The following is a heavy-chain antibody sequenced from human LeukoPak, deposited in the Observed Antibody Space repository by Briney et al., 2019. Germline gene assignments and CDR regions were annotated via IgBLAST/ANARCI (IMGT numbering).Heavy chain of an antibody. CDR1: GGSFGGYY. V-gene: IGHV4-34*01. CDR2: INNSGST. Sequence: PSETLSLTCAVYGGSFGGYYWSWIRQPPGKGLEWIGEINNSGSTNYNPSLKSRVTISVDTSKNQFSLKLSSVTAADTAVYYCASYAKDIVVLPAASIYWYFDLWGRGTLVTVSS. J-gene: IGHJ2*01. CDR3: ASYAKDIVVLPAASIYWYFDL. D-gene: IGHD2-2*01.